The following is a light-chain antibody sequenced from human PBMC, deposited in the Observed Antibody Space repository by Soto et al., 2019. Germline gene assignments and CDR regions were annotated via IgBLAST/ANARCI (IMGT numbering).Light chain of an antibody. CDR2: DAS. CDR3: QQYINYAT. V-gene: IGKV1-5*01. CDR1: QSISNC. Sequence: DIQMTQSPSTLSASVGDRVTFTCRASQSISNCLAWYQQKPGKAPKLLIYDASSLQREVPARFSGSGSGTEFTLTISTLQSDDFATYYCQQYINYATFGQGTKVEIK. J-gene: IGKJ1*01.